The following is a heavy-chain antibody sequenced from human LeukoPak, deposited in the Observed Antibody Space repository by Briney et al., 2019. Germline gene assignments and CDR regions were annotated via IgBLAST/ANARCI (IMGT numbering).Heavy chain of an antibody. CDR3: ARVSYYYDPDGFDI. CDR1: GGSITSSSHY. V-gene: IGHV4-39*01. Sequence: NTSETLSLTCTVSGGSITSSSHYWGWIRQPPGQGLQWIGLIYYDGSAYYNLSLKSRLTISIDTSKSQFSLQLSSVTAADTAVYYCARVSYYYDPDGFDIWGQGTMVTVSP. J-gene: IGHJ3*02. CDR2: IYYDGSA. D-gene: IGHD3-22*01.